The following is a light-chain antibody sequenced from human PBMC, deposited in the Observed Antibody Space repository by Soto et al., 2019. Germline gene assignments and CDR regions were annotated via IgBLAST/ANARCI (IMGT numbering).Light chain of an antibody. Sequence: EIVLTQSPGTLSLSPGERATLSCRASQSVSSSYLGWYQQYPGQAPRLLIYGASSRATGIPDRFSGSGSGTDFTLTISRLEPEDFAVYYCQQYGSSSALTFGGGTKVEIK. J-gene: IGKJ4*01. CDR1: QSVSSSY. V-gene: IGKV3-20*01. CDR2: GAS. CDR3: QQYGSSSALT.